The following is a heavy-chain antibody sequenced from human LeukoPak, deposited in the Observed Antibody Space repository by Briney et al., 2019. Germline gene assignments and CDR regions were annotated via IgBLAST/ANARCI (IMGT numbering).Heavy chain of an antibody. J-gene: IGHJ4*02. CDR1: GYTFTSYY. V-gene: IGHV1-46*01. Sequence: ASVKVSCKASGYTFTSYYMHWVRQAPGQGLEWMGIINPSGGSTSYAQKFQGRVTMTRDTSTSTVYMELSSLRSEDTVVYYCARGGPTIDTAMVLNDYWGQGTLVTVSS. CDR3: ARGGPTIDTAMVLNDY. CDR2: INPSGGST. D-gene: IGHD5-18*01.